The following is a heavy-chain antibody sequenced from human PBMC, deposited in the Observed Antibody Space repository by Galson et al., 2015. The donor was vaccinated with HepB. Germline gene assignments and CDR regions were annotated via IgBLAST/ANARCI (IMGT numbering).Heavy chain of an antibody. J-gene: IGHJ4*02. Sequence: SLRLSCAASGFTFSSYGMHWVRQAPGKGLEWVAVIWYDGSNKYYADSVKGRFTISRDNSKNTLYLQMNSLRAEDTAVYYCARQGLLVDGAYYGGDCRAQFDYWGQGTLVTVSS. CDR3: ARQGLLVDGAYYGGDCRAQFDY. CDR2: IWYDGSNK. D-gene: IGHD2-21*01. V-gene: IGHV3-33*01. CDR1: GFTFSSYG.